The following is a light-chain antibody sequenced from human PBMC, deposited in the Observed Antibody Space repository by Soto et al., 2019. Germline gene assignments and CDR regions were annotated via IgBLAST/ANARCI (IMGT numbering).Light chain of an antibody. V-gene: IGLV1-40*01. Sequence: LTQPPYVSGAPGQRLTISCTGSIANIGAAYNVDWYQQLPGTAPKLLIYGNNNRPSGVPARFSGSKSGTSASLAIAGLQAEDEGDYYCKSYDSSLSGYVFGTGTKVTVL. CDR3: KSYDSSLSGYV. CDR2: GNN. CDR1: IANIGAAYN. J-gene: IGLJ1*01.